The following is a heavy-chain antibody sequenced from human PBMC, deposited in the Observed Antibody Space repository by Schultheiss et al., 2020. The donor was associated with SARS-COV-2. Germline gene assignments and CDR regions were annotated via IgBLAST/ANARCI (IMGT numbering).Heavy chain of an antibody. CDR2: IDWDDDT. CDR1: SASISSHY. Sequence: QTLSLTCTISSASISSHYWSWIRQPPGKALEWLALIDWDDDTYYSTSLQTRLTISKGTSKNQVVLTMTNMHPVDTATYYCARPNSCGSGWYFFDYWGQGALVTVSS. D-gene: IGHD6-19*01. CDR3: ARPNSCGSGWYFFDY. V-gene: IGHV2-70*01. J-gene: IGHJ4*02.